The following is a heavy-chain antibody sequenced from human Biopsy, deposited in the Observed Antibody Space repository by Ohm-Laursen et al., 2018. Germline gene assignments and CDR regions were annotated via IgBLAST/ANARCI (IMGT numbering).Heavy chain of an antibody. D-gene: IGHD1-26*01. V-gene: IGHV4-39*01. Sequence: TLSLTCTVSGGPFGINSHYWIWIRQPPGKGLEWIACIYYGGTTHYNASLQGRVTISVDQPKNQFSLRLTSVTAADTAVYYCSKRDLSGTSPVWGQGTTVTVSS. CDR1: GGPFGINSHY. CDR3: SKRDLSGTSPV. J-gene: IGHJ6*02. CDR2: IYYGGTT.